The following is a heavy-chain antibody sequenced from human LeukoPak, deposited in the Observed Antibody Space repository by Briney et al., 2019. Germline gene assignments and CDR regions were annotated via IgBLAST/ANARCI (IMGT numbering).Heavy chain of an antibody. V-gene: IGHV3-23*01. CDR3: AKDRQPVGDFTTDY. J-gene: IGHJ4*02. CDR2: ISGSGGST. Sequence: GGSLRLSCAASGFTFNSYAMSWVRQAPGKGLEWVSAISGSGGSTYYADYVKGRFTISRDNSKNTLYLQMNSLRAEDTAVYYCAKDRQPVGDFTTDYWGQGTLVTVSS. D-gene: IGHD3-10*01. CDR1: GFTFNSYA.